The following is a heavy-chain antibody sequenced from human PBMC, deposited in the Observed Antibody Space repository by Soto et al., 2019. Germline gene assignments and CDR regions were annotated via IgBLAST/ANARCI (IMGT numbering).Heavy chain of an antibody. D-gene: IGHD3-10*01. CDR3: ARVLPLYYYGMDV. Sequence: PSETLSLTCAVYGGSFSGYYWSWIRQPPGKGLEWIGEINHSGSTNYNPSLKSRVTISVDTSKNQFSLKLSSVTAADTAVYYCARVLPLYYYGMDVWGQGTTVTVSS. J-gene: IGHJ6*02. CDR2: INHSGST. CDR1: GGSFSGYY. V-gene: IGHV4-34*01.